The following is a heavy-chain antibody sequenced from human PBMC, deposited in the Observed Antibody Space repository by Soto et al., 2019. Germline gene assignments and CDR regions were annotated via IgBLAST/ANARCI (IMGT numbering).Heavy chain of an antibody. CDR3: AKVDYGMDV. Sequence: GGSLRLSCAASGFTFSSYGMHWVRQAPGKGLEWVAVISYDGSNKYYADSVKGRFTISRDNSKNTLYLQMNSLRAEDTAVYYCAKVDYGMDVWGQGTTVTVS. CDR1: GFTFSSYG. J-gene: IGHJ6*02. V-gene: IGHV3-30*18. CDR2: ISYDGSNK.